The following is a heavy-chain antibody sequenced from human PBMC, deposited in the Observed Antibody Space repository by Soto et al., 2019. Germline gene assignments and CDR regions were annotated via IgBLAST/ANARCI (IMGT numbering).Heavy chain of an antibody. CDR3: VRDYGRSYFDC. V-gene: IGHV3-7*03. CDR2: IKQDGSEK. J-gene: IGHJ4*02. Sequence: VGSLRLSCAASGFTFSSFWMSWVRQAPGKGLEWVANIKQDGSEKYYVDSVKGRFTISRDNAKNSLHLQMDSLRAEDTAVYYCVRDYGRSYFDCWGQGTLVTVSS. CDR1: GFTFSSFW. D-gene: IGHD3-16*01.